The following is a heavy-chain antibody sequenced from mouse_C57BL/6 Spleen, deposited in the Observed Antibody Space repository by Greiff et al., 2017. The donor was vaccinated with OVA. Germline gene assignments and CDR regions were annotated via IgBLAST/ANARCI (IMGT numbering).Heavy chain of an antibody. CDR2: IHPNSGST. D-gene: IGHD3-3*01. Sequence: QVQLQQPGAELVKPGASVKLSCKASGYTFTSYWMHWVKQRPGRGLEWIGMIHPNSGSTNYNEKFKSKATLTVDKSSSTAYMHLSSLTSEDSAVYYCARGGTREFDYWGQGTTLTVSS. V-gene: IGHV1-64*01. CDR1: GYTFTSYW. CDR3: ARGGTREFDY. J-gene: IGHJ2*01.